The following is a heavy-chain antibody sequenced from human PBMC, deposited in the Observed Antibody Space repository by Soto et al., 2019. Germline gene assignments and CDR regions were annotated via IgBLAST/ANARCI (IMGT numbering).Heavy chain of an antibody. CDR1: GGTFSSYA. CDR3: ASSRKKVVVITSYYYYYGMDV. D-gene: IGHD3-22*01. J-gene: IGHJ6*02. V-gene: IGHV1-69*13. CDR2: IIPIFGTA. Sequence: GASVKVSCKASGGTFSSYAISWVRQAPGQGREWMGGIIPIFGTANYAQKFQGRVTITADESTSTAYMELSSLRSEDTAVYYCASSRKKVVVITSYYYYYGMDVWGQGTSVTVSS.